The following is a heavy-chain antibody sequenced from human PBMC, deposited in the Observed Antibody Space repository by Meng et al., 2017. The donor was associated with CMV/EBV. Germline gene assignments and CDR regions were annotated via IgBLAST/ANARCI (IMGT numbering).Heavy chain of an antibody. D-gene: IGHD6-19*01. CDR1: GFSVSSKY. CDR3: ARGIANIGMAGPADY. CDR2: IYSGGST. J-gene: IGHJ4*02. Sequence: SGFSVSSKYMGWVRQAPGKGPEWVSVIYSGGSTYYADSVKGRFTISRDNSKNTVYLQMNSLRAEDTAVYYCARGIANIGMAGPADYWGQGTLVTVSS. V-gene: IGHV3-53*01.